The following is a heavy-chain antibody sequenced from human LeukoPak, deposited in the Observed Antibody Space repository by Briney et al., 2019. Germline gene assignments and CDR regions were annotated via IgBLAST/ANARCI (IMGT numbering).Heavy chain of an antibody. V-gene: IGHV4-31*03. CDR3: ARDARGQQLVREPSIDY. J-gene: IGHJ4*02. Sequence: PSETLSLTCTVSGGSISSGGYYWSWIRQHPGKGLEWIGYIYYSGSTYYNPSLKSRVTISVDTSKNQFSLKLSSVTAADTAVYYCARDARGQQLVREPSIDYWGQGTLVTVPS. D-gene: IGHD6-13*01. CDR1: GGSISSGGYY. CDR2: IYYSGST.